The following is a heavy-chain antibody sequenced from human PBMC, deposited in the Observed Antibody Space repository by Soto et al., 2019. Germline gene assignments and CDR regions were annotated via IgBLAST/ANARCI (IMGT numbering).Heavy chain of an antibody. Sequence: GASVKVSCKASGYTFTFYGISWARQAPGQGPEWMGWISTNNGDTNFAHKLQGRVIMTTDTSTSTAYMELRSLRSDDTAVYYCARGYDFWSGSTFDYWGQGTLVTVSS. J-gene: IGHJ4*02. D-gene: IGHD3-3*01. CDR2: ISTNNGDT. CDR3: ARGYDFWSGSTFDY. CDR1: GYTFTFYG. V-gene: IGHV1-18*01.